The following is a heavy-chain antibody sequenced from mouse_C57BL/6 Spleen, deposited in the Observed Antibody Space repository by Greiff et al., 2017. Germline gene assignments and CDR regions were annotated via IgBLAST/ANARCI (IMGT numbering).Heavy chain of an antibody. D-gene: IGHD1-1*01. Sequence: QVQLQQPGAELVKPGASVKLSCKASGYTFTSYWMHWVKQRPGQGLEWIGMIHPNSGSTNYNEKFKSKATLTVDKSSSTAYMQLSSLTSEDSAVYYCARAFSSYVWYFDVWGTGTTVTVSS. CDR3: ARAFSSYVWYFDV. V-gene: IGHV1-64*01. CDR1: GYTFTSYW. J-gene: IGHJ1*03. CDR2: IHPNSGST.